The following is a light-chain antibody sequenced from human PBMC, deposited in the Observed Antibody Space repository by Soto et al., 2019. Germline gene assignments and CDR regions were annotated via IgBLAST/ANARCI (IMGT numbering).Light chain of an antibody. CDR3: RSYTNTLTLV. V-gene: IGLV2-14*03. CDR2: DVS. Sequence: QSALTQPASVSGSPGQSITISCTGTSSDVGGHNYVSWYQQHPGKAPKVMIYDVSNRPSGVSNRFSGSKSGNTASLTISGLQAEDEADYYCRSYTNTLTLVFGGGTKLTVL. CDR1: SSDVGGHNY. J-gene: IGLJ2*01.